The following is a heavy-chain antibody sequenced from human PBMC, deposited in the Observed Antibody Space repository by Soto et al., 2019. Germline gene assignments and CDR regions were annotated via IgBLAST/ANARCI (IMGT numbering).Heavy chain of an antibody. J-gene: IGHJ4*02. CDR2: MSGSSSTT. CDR3: AKNQERELPRVIDF. Sequence: GGSLRLSCATSGLTFSNYAMSWVRQAPGGGLEWVSSMSGSSSTTYYADSVRGRFTISRDRSKNTLYLQMSSLRAEDTALYYCAKNQERELPRVIDFWGQGTLVTAPQ. CDR1: GLTFSNYA. V-gene: IGHV3-23*01. D-gene: IGHD1-7*01.